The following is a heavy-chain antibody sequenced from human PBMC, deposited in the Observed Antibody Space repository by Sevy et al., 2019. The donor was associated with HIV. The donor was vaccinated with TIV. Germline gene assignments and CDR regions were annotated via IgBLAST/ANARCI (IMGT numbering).Heavy chain of an antibody. V-gene: IGHV3-9*01. CDR1: GFTFDEYA. CDR2: ISWNSGNI. D-gene: IGHD3-22*01. J-gene: IGHJ4*02. CDR3: AKERKYYDTNGYYSYYFDY. Sequence: GGSLRLSCAASGFTFDEYAMHWVRQAPGKGLEWVSGISWNSGNIGYADSVKGRFTISRDNAKNSLYMQMNSLRPEDTALYYCAKERKYYDTNGYYSYYFDYWGQGTLVTVSS.